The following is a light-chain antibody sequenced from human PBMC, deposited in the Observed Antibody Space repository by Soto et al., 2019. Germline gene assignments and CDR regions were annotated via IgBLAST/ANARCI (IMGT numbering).Light chain of an antibody. Sequence: QSALTQPASVSGSPGQSITISCTGTSSDVDNYNYVSWYQQHPGKAPKLMIYDVSNRPSGVSNRFSGYKSGNTASLTISGLQAEDEADYYCSSYTRSSTLVVFGGGTKLTVL. V-gene: IGLV2-14*03. J-gene: IGLJ2*01. CDR3: SSYTRSSTLVV. CDR1: SSDVDNYNY. CDR2: DVS.